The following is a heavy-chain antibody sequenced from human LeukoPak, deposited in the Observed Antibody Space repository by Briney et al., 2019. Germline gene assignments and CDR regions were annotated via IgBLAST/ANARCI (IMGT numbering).Heavy chain of an antibody. J-gene: IGHJ4*02. D-gene: IGHD6-13*01. CDR2: ISGSGGST. Sequence: GGSLRLSCAASGFTFSSYAMSWVRQAPGKGLEWVSGISGSGGSTYYADSVKGRFTISRDNSKNTLYLQMNSLRAEDTAVYYCAKEAWYSSSWSTLVAYYFDCWGQGTLVTVSS. V-gene: IGHV3-23*01. CDR3: AKEAWYSSSWSTLVAYYFDC. CDR1: GFTFSSYA.